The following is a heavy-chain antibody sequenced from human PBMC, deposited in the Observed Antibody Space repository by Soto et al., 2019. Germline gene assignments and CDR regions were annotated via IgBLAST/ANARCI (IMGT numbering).Heavy chain of an antibody. D-gene: IGHD3-10*02. CDR3: ARSSVRGWYY. J-gene: IGHJ4*02. Sequence: PSETLSLTCAVYGGSFSGYYWTWIRQPPGKGLEWIGEITHSGSTNYNPSLKSRVTISVDTSKNQFSLNLNSVTAADTAVYYWARSSVRGWYYWGQGTLVTVSS. CDR2: ITHSGST. CDR1: GGSFSGYY. V-gene: IGHV4-34*01.